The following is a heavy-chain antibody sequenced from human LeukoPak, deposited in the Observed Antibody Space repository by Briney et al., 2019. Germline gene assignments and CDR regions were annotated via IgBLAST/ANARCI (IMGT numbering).Heavy chain of an antibody. CDR1: GFTFSDYY. CDR3: ARGGGSYYHGSEY. V-gene: IGHV3-11*05. CDR2: ISSSSSYT. J-gene: IGHJ4*02. D-gene: IGHD3-10*01. Sequence: GGSLRLSCAASGFTFSDYYMSWIRQAPGKGLEWVSYISSSSSYTNYADSVKGRFTISRDNAKNSLYLQMNSLRAEDTAVYYCARGGGSYYHGSEYWGQGTLVTVSS.